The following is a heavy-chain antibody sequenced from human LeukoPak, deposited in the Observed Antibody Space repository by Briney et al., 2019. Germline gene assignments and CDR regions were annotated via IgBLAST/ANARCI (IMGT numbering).Heavy chain of an antibody. CDR1: GFTFSSYG. J-gene: IGHJ4*02. CDR3: AKSDILTGYRDYFDY. CDR2: ISGSGGST. D-gene: IGHD3-9*01. V-gene: IGHV3-23*01. Sequence: GGSLRLSCAASGFTFSSYGMSWVRQAPGKGLEWVSAISGSGGSTYYADFVKGRFTISRDNSKNTLYLQMNSLRAEDTAVYYCAKSDILTGYRDYFDYWGQGTLVTVSS.